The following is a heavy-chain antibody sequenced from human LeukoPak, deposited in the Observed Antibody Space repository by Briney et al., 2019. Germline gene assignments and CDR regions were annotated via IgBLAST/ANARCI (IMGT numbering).Heavy chain of an antibody. V-gene: IGHV3-11*04. CDR3: AMQITMIVVVPYFDY. CDR2: ISGSGTTT. CDR1: GLTFSDYY. J-gene: IGHJ4*02. Sequence: PGGSLRLSCAASGLTFSDYYMTWIRQAPGKGLEWVSSISGSGTTTYSADSVRGRFTVSRDNAKNSVFLYMNSLRAEDTAVYYCAMQITMIVVVPYFDYWGQGTLVTVSS. D-gene: IGHD3-22*01.